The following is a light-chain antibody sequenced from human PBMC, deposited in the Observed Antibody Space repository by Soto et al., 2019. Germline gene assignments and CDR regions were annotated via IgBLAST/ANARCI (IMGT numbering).Light chain of an antibody. Sequence: DVQMTQSPSSLSASVGDRVTITCRASQDINSYLAWYQQKPGNAPKSLIYAASSLQTGVPSRFSGSESGTDFTLTISNLQPEYSATYYCQQYNSFPLTFGGGTKVEIK. CDR3: QQYNSFPLT. CDR2: AAS. V-gene: IGKV1D-16*01. J-gene: IGKJ4*01. CDR1: QDINSY.